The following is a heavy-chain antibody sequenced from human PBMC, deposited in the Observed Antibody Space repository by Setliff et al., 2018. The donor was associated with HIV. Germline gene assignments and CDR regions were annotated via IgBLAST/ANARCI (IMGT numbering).Heavy chain of an antibody. Sequence: GGSLRLSCAASGFTFSSYAMSWVRQTPEKGLEWVSIITSGGSTYYADSAKGRFIISRDNSQHTLYLQMNSLRADDTAIYYCAKGFRPVDTALVSGPTYWGQGIRVTVS. J-gene: IGHJ4*02. V-gene: IGHV3-23*01. D-gene: IGHD5-18*01. CDR3: AKGFRPVDTALVSGPTY. CDR2: ITSGGST. CDR1: GFTFSSYA.